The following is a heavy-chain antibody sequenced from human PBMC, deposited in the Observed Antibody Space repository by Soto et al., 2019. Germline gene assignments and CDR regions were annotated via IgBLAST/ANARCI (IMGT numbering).Heavy chain of an antibody. CDR2: IYYSGST. D-gene: IGHD2-2*02. CDR1: GGSISSGGYY. Sequence: QVQLQESGPGLVKPSQTLSLTCTVSGGSISSGGYYWSWIRQHPGKGLEWIGYIYYSGSTYYNPSLKSRVTISVDTSKNQFSLKLSSVTAADTAMYYCARDVLINPEAAAIKGYYYSYGMDVWGQGTTVTVSS. J-gene: IGHJ6*02. V-gene: IGHV4-31*03. CDR3: ARDVLINPEAAAIKGYYYSYGMDV.